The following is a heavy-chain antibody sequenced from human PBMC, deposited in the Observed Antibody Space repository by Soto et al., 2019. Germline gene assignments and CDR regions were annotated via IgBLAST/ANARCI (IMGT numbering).Heavy chain of an antibody. D-gene: IGHD2-2*01. J-gene: IGHJ6*02. Sequence: QVQLVQSGAEVKKPGSSVKVSCKASGGTFSRYSITWVRQAPGHGLEWIGRIIPIFGITTYAQKFQGRVTFTATESTATAYMELSSLRSDATAVYSCAREDRDRETGLVPAAIDGMDVWGQGTTVTVSS. V-gene: IGHV1-69*08. CDR2: IIPIFGIT. CDR1: GGTFSRYS. CDR3: AREDRDRETGLVPAAIDGMDV.